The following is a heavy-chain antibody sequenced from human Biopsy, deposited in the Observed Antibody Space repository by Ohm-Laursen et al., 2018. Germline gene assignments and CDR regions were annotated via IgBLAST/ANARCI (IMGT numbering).Heavy chain of an antibody. J-gene: IGHJ6*02. Sequence: SETLSLTCIVSGGSISSDYWSWIRQTPGKGLEWIGYIYYSGSTNYNPSLKSRATISVDTSKNQFSLRLNSVTAADTAVYYCARATNSTGWPYYYFYGMDVWGQGTTVTVSS. V-gene: IGHV4-59*01. CDR1: GGSISSDY. CDR2: IYYSGST. CDR3: ARATNSTGWPYYYFYGMDV. D-gene: IGHD2/OR15-2a*01.